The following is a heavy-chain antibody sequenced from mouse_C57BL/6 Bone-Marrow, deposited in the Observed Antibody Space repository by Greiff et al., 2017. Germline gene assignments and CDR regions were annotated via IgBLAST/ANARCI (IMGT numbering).Heavy chain of an antibody. CDR2: INPNNGGT. V-gene: IGHV1-26*01. D-gene: IGHD1-1*01. J-gene: IGHJ1*03. CDR3: ANYGSSYSWYFDV. CDR1: GYTFTDYY. Sequence: EVKLQQSGPELVKPGASVKISCKASGYTFTDYYMNWVKQSHGKSLEWIGDINPNNGGTSYNQKFKGKATLTVDKSSSTAYMELRSLTSEDSAVYYCANYGSSYSWYFDVWGTGTTVTVSS.